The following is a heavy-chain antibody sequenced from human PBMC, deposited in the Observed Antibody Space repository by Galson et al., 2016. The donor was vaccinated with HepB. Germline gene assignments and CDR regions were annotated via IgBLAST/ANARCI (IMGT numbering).Heavy chain of an antibody. CDR1: GFTFTNYW. V-gene: IGHV3-53*01. D-gene: IGHD3-10*01. Sequence: SLRLSCAASGFTFTNYWMTWVRQAPGKGLEWVSVLYRDGSTYYADSVEGRFTISRDNSRNTLYLQMNSLRAEDTAMYYCARNIYGAATNYIGDVFDIWGQGTMVTVSS. J-gene: IGHJ3*02. CDR3: ARNIYGAATNYIGDVFDI. CDR2: LYRDGST.